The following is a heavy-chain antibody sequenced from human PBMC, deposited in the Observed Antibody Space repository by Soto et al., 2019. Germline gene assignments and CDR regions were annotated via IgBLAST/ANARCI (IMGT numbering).Heavy chain of an antibody. D-gene: IGHD3-16*01. CDR3: ERGGSTYPTWVPAY. CDR1: GGTFNTYA. Sequence: QVQLVQAGAEVKKTGSSVKVSCKSSGGTFNTYAITWVRQAPGQGLELMGGIIPIFGTAHDAQKFQDRVTITANESKGTAYMELTSLRPEDTATYYCERGGSTYPTWVPAYWGQGTLVSVSS. CDR2: IIPIFGTA. V-gene: IGHV1-69*01. J-gene: IGHJ4*02.